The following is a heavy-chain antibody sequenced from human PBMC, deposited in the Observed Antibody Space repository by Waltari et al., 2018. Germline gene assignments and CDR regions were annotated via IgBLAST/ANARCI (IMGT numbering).Heavy chain of an antibody. CDR3: ARIYGSGSPIPSVDY. Sequence: QLQLQESGPGLVKPSETLSLTCTVSGGSISRSNYYWGWIRQPPGQGLDWIASIYHSGSTYDNPSLQSRVTISVDTSKNQFSLKLTSVTAADTAVYYCARIYGSGSPIPSVDYWGQGTLVTVSS. D-gene: IGHD3-10*01. J-gene: IGHJ4*02. CDR2: IYHSGST. V-gene: IGHV4-39*01. CDR1: GGSISRSNYY.